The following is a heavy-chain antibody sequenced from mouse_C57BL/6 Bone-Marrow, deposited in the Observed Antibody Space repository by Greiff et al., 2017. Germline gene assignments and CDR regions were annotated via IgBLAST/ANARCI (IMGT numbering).Heavy chain of an antibody. CDR1: GFNIKDYY. V-gene: IGHV14-4*01. J-gene: IGHJ2*01. CDR2: IDPENGDT. CDR3: TTVVHY. Sequence: EVQLVESGAELVRPGASVKLSCTASGFNIKDYYMHWVKQRPEQGLEWIGWIDPENGDTEYASKFQGKATITADTSSNTAYLQLSSLTSEDTAVYYCTTVVHYWGQGTTLTVSS. D-gene: IGHD1-1*01.